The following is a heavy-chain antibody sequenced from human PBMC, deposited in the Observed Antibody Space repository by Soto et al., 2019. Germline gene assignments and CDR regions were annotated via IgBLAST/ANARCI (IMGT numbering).Heavy chain of an antibody. D-gene: IGHD3-10*01. Sequence: EVQLLESGGGLVQPGGSLRLSCAASGFTFTNYAMSWVRQTPGKGLEWVSTIEAGGDYTYYADSVKGRFTISRDNSKNTLYLQMSSLRAEDTAVYYCAKEGGSRHYDFDHWAQGTLVTVSA. CDR2: IEAGGDYT. CDR1: GFTFTNYA. V-gene: IGHV3-23*01. CDR3: AKEGGSRHYDFDH. J-gene: IGHJ4*02.